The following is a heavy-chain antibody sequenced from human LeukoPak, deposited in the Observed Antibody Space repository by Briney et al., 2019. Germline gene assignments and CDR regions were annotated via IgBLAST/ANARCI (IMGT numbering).Heavy chain of an antibody. CDR3: ARQGYSSSWYDY. J-gene: IGHJ4*02. CDR2: IYYSGST. Sequence: PSETLSLTCTVSGGSISSSSYYWGWIRQPPGKGLEWIGSIYYSGSTYYNPSLKSRVTISVDTSKNQFPLKLSSVTAADTAVYYCARQGYSSSWYDYWGQGTLVTVSS. D-gene: IGHD6-13*01. V-gene: IGHV4-39*01. CDR1: GGSISSSSYY.